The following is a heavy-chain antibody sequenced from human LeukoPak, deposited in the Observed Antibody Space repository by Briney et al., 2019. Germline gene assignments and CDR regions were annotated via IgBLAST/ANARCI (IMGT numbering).Heavy chain of an antibody. V-gene: IGHV1-18*01. Sequence: ASVKVSCKASNYTFSNYPISWVRQAPGQRLEWLGWISAYSGNTNYAQKVQGRVTMTTDRSTSTAYMELASLRPDDTAIYYCTRGSSSQYFQRWGQGTLVTVSS. J-gene: IGHJ1*01. CDR2: ISAYSGNT. CDR1: NYTFSNYP. CDR3: TRGSSSQYFQR. D-gene: IGHD6-6*01.